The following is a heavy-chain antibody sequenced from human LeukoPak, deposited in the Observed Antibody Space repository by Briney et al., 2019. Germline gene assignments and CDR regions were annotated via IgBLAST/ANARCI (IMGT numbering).Heavy chain of an antibody. CDR2: INPSGGST. Sequence: ASVRVSCKASGYTFTSYYMHWVRQAPGQGLEWMGIINPSGGSTSYAQKFQGRVTMTRDMSTSTVYMELSSLRSEGTAVYYCARTPSNSMIDYWGQGTLVTVSS. J-gene: IGHJ4*02. CDR1: GYTFTSYY. V-gene: IGHV1-46*01. D-gene: IGHD4-11*01. CDR3: ARTPSNSMIDY.